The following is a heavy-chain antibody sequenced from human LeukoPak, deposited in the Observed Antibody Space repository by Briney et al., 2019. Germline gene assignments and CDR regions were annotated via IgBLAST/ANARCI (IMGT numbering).Heavy chain of an antibody. D-gene: IGHD2-2*01. V-gene: IGHV4-39*07. CDR1: GGSISSSSYN. Sequence: ASETLSLTCTVSGGSISSSSYNWGWIRQPPGKGLEWIGSIYYSGSTYYNPSLKSRVTISVDTSKNQFSLKLSFVTAADTAVYYCARDSRYCSSTSCSEGDYWGQGTLVTVSS. CDR2: IYYSGST. CDR3: ARDSRYCSSTSCSEGDY. J-gene: IGHJ4*02.